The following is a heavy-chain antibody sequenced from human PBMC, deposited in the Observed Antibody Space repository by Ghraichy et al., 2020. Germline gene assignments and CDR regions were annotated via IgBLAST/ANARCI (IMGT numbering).Heavy chain of an antibody. CDR2: IYWNDDK. J-gene: IGHJ4*02. V-gene: IGHV2-5*01. Sequence: SGPTLVKPTQTLTLTCTFSGFSLSTSGVGVGWIRQPPGKALEWLALIYWNDDKRYSPSLKSRLTITKETSKNQVVLTMTNMDPVDTATYYCAHRRYSSDFSDYWGQGTLVTVSS. CDR3: AHRRYSSDFSDY. D-gene: IGHD6-19*01. CDR1: GFSLSTSGVG.